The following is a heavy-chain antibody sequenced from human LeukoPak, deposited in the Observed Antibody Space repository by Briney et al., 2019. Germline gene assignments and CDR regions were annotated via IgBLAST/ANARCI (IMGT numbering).Heavy chain of an antibody. CDR3: ARDLNYYDSSGYLED. CDR1: GFTFSSYG. V-gene: IGHV3-33*01. Sequence: GGSLRLSCAASGFTFSSYGMHWVRQAPGKGLEWVAAIWYDGSNKYYADSVKVRFTISRDNSKNTLYLQMNSLRAEDTAVYYCARDLNYYDSSGYLEDWGQGTLVTVSS. J-gene: IGHJ4*02. D-gene: IGHD3-22*01. CDR2: IWYDGSNK.